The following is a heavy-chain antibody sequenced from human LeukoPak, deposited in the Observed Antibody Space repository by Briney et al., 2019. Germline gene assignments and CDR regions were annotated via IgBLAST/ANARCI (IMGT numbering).Heavy chain of an antibody. CDR1: GYTFASYG. Sequence: ASVKVSCKASGYTFASYGISWVRQAPGQGLAWMGWISAYNGNTNYAQKLQGRVTMTTDTSTSTAYMELRSLRSDDTAVYYCARFVYSYGVRVWGQGTLVTVSS. CDR3: ARFVYSYGVRV. V-gene: IGHV1-18*01. J-gene: IGHJ4*02. D-gene: IGHD5-18*01. CDR2: ISAYNGNT.